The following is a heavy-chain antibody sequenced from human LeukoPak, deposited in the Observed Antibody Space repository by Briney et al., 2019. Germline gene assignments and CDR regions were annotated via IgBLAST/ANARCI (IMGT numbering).Heavy chain of an antibody. Sequence: GGSLRLSCAASGFTFSDYYMSWIRQAPGKGLEWVSYISGSGSTIYYADSVKGRFTISRDNAKNSLYLQMNSLRAEDTAVYYCARDYPPITIFGVVIEGASPDYWGQGTLVTVSS. CDR3: ARDYPPITIFGVVIEGASPDY. D-gene: IGHD3-3*01. CDR2: ISGSGSTI. CDR1: GFTFSDYY. V-gene: IGHV3-11*04. J-gene: IGHJ4*02.